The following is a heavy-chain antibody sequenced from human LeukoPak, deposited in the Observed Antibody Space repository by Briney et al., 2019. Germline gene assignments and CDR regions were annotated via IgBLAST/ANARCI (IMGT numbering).Heavy chain of an antibody. CDR3: ARGSIAAAGPEVGSYYFDY. D-gene: IGHD6-13*01. V-gene: IGHV4-59*01. Sequence: TSETLSLTCTVSGVSISSYYWSWIRQPPGKGLEWIGYIYYSGSTNYNPSLKSRVTISVDTSKNQFSLKLSSVTAADTAVYYCARGSIAAAGPEVGSYYFDYWGQGTLVTVSS. J-gene: IGHJ4*02. CDR2: IYYSGST. CDR1: GVSISSYY.